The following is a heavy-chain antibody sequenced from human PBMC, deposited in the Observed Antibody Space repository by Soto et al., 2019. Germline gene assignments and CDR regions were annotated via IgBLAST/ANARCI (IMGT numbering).Heavy chain of an antibody. J-gene: IGHJ5*02. D-gene: IGHD2-15*01. Sequence: QVQLVQSGAEVKKSGSSVKVSCKASGGTFSTYTFSWVRQAPGQGLEWMGRIIPIFGTPYYAQKFQGRVTITADKSTSTVYMGLRSLGSDDTAVYFCARGLECRGYCLDKPTWFGPWGQVALVTVSS. V-gene: IGHV1-69*06. CDR1: GGTFSTYT. CDR2: IIPIFGTP. CDR3: ARGLECRGYCLDKPTWFGP.